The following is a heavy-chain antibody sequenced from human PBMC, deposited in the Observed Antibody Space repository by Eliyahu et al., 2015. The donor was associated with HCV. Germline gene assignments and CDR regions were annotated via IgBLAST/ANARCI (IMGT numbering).Heavy chain of an antibody. V-gene: IGHV3-7*05. D-gene: IGHD3-22*01. CDR1: GFXFSAYW. CDR2: IKQDGSQN. Sequence: EVQLVESGGGLVQPGGSLXLXGAASGFXFSAYWMSWXRQAPGKGLEWVANIKQDGSQNFYVDSVEGRFTISRDNAKNSLYLQMNSLRAEDTAVYYCARATRITMNDYWGQGTLVAVSS. CDR3: ARATRITMNDY. J-gene: IGHJ4*02.